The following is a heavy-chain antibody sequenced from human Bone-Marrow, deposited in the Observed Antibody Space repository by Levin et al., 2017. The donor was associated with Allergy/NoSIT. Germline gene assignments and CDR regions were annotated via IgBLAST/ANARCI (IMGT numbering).Heavy chain of an antibody. D-gene: IGHD3-22*01. V-gene: IGHV1-18*01. CDR1: GFTLNLFG. CDR2: ISAYNGHT. CDR3: ARVFYFESSGYYDP. Sequence: ASVKVSCKASGFTLNLFGIIWVRQAPGQGLEWMGWISAYNGHTEFAQKFQGRVSMTTDTSTHTVYMELGNLRSDDTAVYYCARVFYFESSGYYDPWGQGTLVTVST. J-gene: IGHJ5*02.